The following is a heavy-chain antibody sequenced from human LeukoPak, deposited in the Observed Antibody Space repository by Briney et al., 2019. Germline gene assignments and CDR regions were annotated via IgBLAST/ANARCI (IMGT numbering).Heavy chain of an antibody. V-gene: IGHV6-1*01. Sequence: SQTLSLTCALSGDSVSSNGAAWHWLRQSPSRGLEWLGRTYYRSKWYNNYASSVKSRITINPDTSKNQFSLQLNSATPEDTAVYYCARDPSDWFDPWGQGTLVTVSS. CDR2: TYYRSKWYN. CDR1: GDSVSSNGAA. J-gene: IGHJ5*02. CDR3: ARDPSDWFDP.